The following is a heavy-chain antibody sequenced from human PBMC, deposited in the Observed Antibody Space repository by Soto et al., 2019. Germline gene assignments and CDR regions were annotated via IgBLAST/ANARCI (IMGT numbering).Heavy chain of an antibody. D-gene: IGHD2-2*01. CDR3: ARDSWARSMFTWAFDI. CDR2: IKQDGSEK. Sequence: GGSLRLSCAASGFTFSSYWMSWVRQAPGKGLEWVANIKQDGSEKYYVDSVKGRFTISRDNSKNTLYLQMNSLRAEDTAVYYCARDSWARSMFTWAFDIWGQGTMVTVSS. V-gene: IGHV3-7*01. J-gene: IGHJ3*02. CDR1: GFTFSSYW.